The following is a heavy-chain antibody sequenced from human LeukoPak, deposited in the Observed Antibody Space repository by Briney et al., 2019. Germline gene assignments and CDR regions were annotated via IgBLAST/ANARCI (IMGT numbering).Heavy chain of an antibody. CDR3: ARVGSSDI. J-gene: IGHJ3*02. D-gene: IGHD3-16*01. CDR2: INPNRGVT. Sequence: GASVKVSCKASANTFTGYYMHWVRQAPGQGLEWMGWINPNRGVTNYAQKFRGRVTMTRDTSISTAYMQLSRLTSDDTAVYYCARVGSSDIWGQGTMVSVSS. CDR1: ANTFTGYY. V-gene: IGHV1-2*02.